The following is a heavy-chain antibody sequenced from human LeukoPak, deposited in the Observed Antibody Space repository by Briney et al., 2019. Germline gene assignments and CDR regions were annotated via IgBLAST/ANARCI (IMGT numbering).Heavy chain of an antibody. CDR3: ARDLSSGWYGDYFDY. V-gene: IGHV4-59*12. CDR1: GGSTSSYY. D-gene: IGHD6-19*01. CDR2: IYYSGST. J-gene: IGHJ4*02. Sequence: SETLSLTCTVSGGSTSSYYWSWIRQPPGKGLEWIGYIYYSGSTNCNPSLKSRVTISVDTSKNQFSLKLSSVTAADTDVYYCARDLSSGWYGDYFDYWGQGTLVTVSS.